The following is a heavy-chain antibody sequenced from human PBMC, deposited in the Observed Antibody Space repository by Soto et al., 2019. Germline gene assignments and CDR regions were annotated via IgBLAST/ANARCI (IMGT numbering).Heavy chain of an antibody. J-gene: IGHJ4*02. Sequence: GPLRLSCAASVLTFIRDWMTWVRQAPGKGPEWVANIKEDGTEKDYVDSVKGRFTISRDNAKDSLFLQMNSLRAEDTAIYYCASRPSGDRYYAVFDYWGQGALVTVSS. D-gene: IGHD3-3*01. CDR1: VLTFIRDW. CDR3: ASRPSGDRYYAVFDY. CDR2: IKEDGTEK. V-gene: IGHV3-7*03.